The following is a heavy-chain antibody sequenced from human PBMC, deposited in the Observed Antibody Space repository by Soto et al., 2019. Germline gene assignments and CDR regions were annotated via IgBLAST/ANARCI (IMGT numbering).Heavy chain of an antibody. Sequence: QVQLQESGPGLVKPSQTLSLTCTVSGASISSGDYYWSWIGQTPGKGLEWIGYIYTSGKTYYNPSLESRLTISVDRSKNQFSLKLGSVTAADTAVYYCARGRYSYGLNDYWGQGTLVTVSS. CDR1: GASISSGDYY. CDR2: IYTSGKT. V-gene: IGHV4-30-4*01. D-gene: IGHD5-18*01. CDR3: ARGRYSYGLNDY. J-gene: IGHJ4*02.